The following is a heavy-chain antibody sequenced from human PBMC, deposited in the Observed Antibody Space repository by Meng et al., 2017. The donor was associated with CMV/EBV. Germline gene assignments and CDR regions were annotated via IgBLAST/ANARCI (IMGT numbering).Heavy chain of an antibody. Sequence: ASVKVSCKASGYTFTGYYMHWVRQAPGQGLEWMGWINPSSGGTNYAQKFQGRVTMTRDTSISTAYMELSRLRSDDTAVYYCAREERGSRGEDGMDVWGQGTTVTVSS. CDR2: INPSSGGT. CDR1: GYTFTGYY. V-gene: IGHV1-2*02. CDR3: AREERGSRGEDGMDV. J-gene: IGHJ6*02. D-gene: IGHD1-26*01.